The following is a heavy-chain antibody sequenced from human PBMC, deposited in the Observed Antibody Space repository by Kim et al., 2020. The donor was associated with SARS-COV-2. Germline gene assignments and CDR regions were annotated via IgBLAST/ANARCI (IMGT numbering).Heavy chain of an antibody. CDR2: TT. J-gene: IGHJ4*02. CDR3: TTLTTVGVDF. V-gene: IGHV3-15*05. Sequence: TTDYDATVQGRFTISRDDSENTLYRQMNSLKTEDTAVYYCTTLTTVGVDFWGQGTLVTVSS. D-gene: IGHD4-4*01.